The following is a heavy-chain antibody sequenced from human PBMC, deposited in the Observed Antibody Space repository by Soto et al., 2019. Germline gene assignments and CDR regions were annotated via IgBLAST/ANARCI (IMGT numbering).Heavy chain of an antibody. CDR2: IYWDDDK. CDR1: GFSLSTSGAG. Sequence: SGPTLVNPTQTLMLTCTFSGFSLSTSGAGVGWIRQPPGKGLEWLALIYWDDDKRYSPSLKSRLTITKDTSKNQVVLTMTNMDPVDTATYYCIYSQYVAVAGYFGHWGQGTLVTVSS. V-gene: IGHV2-5*02. D-gene: IGHD6-19*01. J-gene: IGHJ4*02. CDR3: IYSQYVAVAGYFGH.